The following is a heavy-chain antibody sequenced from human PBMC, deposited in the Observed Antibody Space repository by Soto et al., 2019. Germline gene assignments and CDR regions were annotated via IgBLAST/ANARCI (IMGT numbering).Heavy chain of an antibody. D-gene: IGHD6-19*01. Sequence: QLQLQESGPGLVKPSETLSLTCTVSGGSISSSSYYWGWIRQPRGKGLEWIGSIYYSGSTYYNPSLKSRVTISVSTSKNQFSLKLSSVTAADTAVYYRARDLYSSGWYPDEYYYYGMDVWGQGTTVTVSS. CDR3: ARDLYSSGWYPDEYYYYGMDV. CDR2: IYYSGST. V-gene: IGHV4-39*02. CDR1: GGSISSSSYY. J-gene: IGHJ6*02.